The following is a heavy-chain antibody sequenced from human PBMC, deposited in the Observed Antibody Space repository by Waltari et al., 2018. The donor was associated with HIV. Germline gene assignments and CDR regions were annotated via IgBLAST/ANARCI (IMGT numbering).Heavy chain of an antibody. D-gene: IGHD5-18*01. Sequence: QVQLVQSGAEVKKPGSSVKVPCKASGGTFSSYAIRWVRQAPGQGLEWMGGIIPIFGTANYAQKFQGRVTITADESTSTAYMELSSLRSEDTAVYYCARSGYSYGYPFDYWGQGTLVTVSS. CDR1: GGTFSSYA. V-gene: IGHV1-69*01. CDR3: ARSGYSYGYPFDY. J-gene: IGHJ4*02. CDR2: IIPIFGTA.